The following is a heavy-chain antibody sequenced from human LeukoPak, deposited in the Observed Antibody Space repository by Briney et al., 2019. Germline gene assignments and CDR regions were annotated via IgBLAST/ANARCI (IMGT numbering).Heavy chain of an antibody. CDR2: ISSSGSII. Sequence: GGSLRLSCTTSGFIFSDYYMSWIRQAPGKGLEWVSYISSSGSIIYYADSVKGRFTISRDNAKNSLYLQKNSLRAEDTAVYYCARGPTTLGLRLGELSLRVDYWGQGALVTVSS. D-gene: IGHD3-16*02. V-gene: IGHV3-11*01. CDR3: ARGPTTLGLRLGELSLRVDY. J-gene: IGHJ4*02. CDR1: GFIFSDYY.